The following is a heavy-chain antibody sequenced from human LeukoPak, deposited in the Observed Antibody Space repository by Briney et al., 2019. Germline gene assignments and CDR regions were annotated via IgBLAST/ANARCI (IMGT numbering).Heavy chain of an antibody. Sequence: GGSLRLSCAASGFTFSSYWMYWVGQAPGKGLVWLSRINSDGSSTVYADSVKGRFTISRDNAKNMLYLQMNSLRDDDTAVYYCARRLGVGPGDYWGQGTLVTVSS. D-gene: IGHD3-16*01. CDR3: ARRLGVGPGDY. CDR2: INSDGSST. CDR1: GFTFSSYW. V-gene: IGHV3-74*01. J-gene: IGHJ4*02.